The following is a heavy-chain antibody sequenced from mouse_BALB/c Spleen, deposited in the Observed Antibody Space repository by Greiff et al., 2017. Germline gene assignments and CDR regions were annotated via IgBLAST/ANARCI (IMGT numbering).Heavy chain of an antibody. CDR1: GYTFTSYW. Sequence: QVQLQQPGAELVKPGASVKLSCKASGYTFTSYWMHWVKQRPGQGLEWIGEINPSNGRTNYNEKFKSKATLTVDKSSSTAYMQLSSLTSEDSAVYYCARWGVFIHAMDYWGQGTSVTVAS. J-gene: IGHJ4*01. D-gene: IGHD1-1*01. V-gene: IGHV1S81*02. CDR3: ARWGVFIHAMDY. CDR2: INPSNGRT.